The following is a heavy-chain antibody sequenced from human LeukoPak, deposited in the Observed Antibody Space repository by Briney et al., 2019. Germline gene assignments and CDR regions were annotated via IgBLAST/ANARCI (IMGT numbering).Heavy chain of an antibody. CDR3: ARQFGYYDDRGYPNAFDI. Sequence: SETLSLTCTVSGYSFRSGFYWGWSRQPRGKGEGGIGIIYHNGNTYYKPSLKRRVIISGDTSKNQLCLRVRSVTAADTAVYYCARQFGYYDDRGYPNAFDIWGQGTKATVSS. D-gene: IGHD3-22*01. J-gene: IGHJ3*02. CDR1: GYSFRSGFY. CDR2: IYHNGNT. V-gene: IGHV4-38-2*02.